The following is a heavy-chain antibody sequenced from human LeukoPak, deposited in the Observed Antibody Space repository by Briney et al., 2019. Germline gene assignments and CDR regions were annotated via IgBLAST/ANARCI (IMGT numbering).Heavy chain of an antibody. CDR1: GFAFSSFA. Sequence: GGSLRLSCAASGFAFSSFAMGWARQSPGKGLEWLSTINGGGNTTFYSDSVKGRFTISRDNSKNTLYLHMDSLRPDDTATYYCTKELHVAVAVADYYYFYMDVWGRGTAVTVSS. D-gene: IGHD6-19*01. CDR2: INGGGNTT. J-gene: IGHJ6*03. CDR3: TKELHVAVAVADYYYFYMDV. V-gene: IGHV3-23*01.